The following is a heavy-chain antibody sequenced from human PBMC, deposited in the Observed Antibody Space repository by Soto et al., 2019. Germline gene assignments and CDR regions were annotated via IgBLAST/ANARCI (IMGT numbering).Heavy chain of an antibody. V-gene: IGHV3-7*01. D-gene: IGHD6-19*01. J-gene: IGHJ4*02. CDR2: IKQDGNEK. CDR3: AMGPGLGN. Sequence: DVQLVESGGALVQPGESLRLSCAASGFTFSDYLMTWVRQAPGKGLEWVATIKQDGNEKYYVDSVKGRFTISRDNAKNSFYLKMTGRRAGNTAVYYCAMGPGLGNGGQGPL. CDR1: GFTFSDYL.